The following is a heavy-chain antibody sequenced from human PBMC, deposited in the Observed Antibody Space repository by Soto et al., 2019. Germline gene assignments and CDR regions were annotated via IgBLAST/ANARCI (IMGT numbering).Heavy chain of an antibody. V-gene: IGHV5-10-1*01. Sequence: GESLKISCKGSGYSFTSYWISWGRQMPGKGLEWMGRIDPSDSYTNYSPSFQGHVTISADKSISTAYLQWSSLKASDTAMYYCATLGRDYYGMDVWGQGTTVTVSS. D-gene: IGHD3-16*01. CDR2: IDPSDSYT. CDR1: GYSFTSYW. J-gene: IGHJ6*02. CDR3: ATLGRDYYGMDV.